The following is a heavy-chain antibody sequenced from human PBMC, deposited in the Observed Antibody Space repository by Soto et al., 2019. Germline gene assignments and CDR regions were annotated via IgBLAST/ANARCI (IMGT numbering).Heavy chain of an antibody. CDR2: ISWNSGSI. J-gene: IGHJ4*02. D-gene: IGHD1-26*01. Sequence: GGSLRLSCAASGFTFDDYAMHWVRQAPGKGLEWVSGISWNSGSIGYADSVKGRFTISRDNAKNSLYLQMNSLRAEDTALYYCAKDSGSYYHFDYWGQGTLVTVSS. V-gene: IGHV3-9*01. CDR3: AKDSGSYYHFDY. CDR1: GFTFDDYA.